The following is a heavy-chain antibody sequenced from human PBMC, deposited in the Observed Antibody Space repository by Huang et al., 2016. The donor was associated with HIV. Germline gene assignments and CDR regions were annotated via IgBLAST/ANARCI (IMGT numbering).Heavy chain of an antibody. D-gene: IGHD3-22*01. V-gene: IGHV3-74*01. CDR3: ARDPRIQSWLNFFDY. J-gene: IGHJ4*02. CDR1: GFSISSYW. CDR2: INSDGSST. Sequence: EVQLVESGGGLVQPGGSLRLSCAASGFSISSYWMHWVRQAPGKGLVWGLRINSDGSSTSYADSVKGRFTISRDNAKNTLYLQMNSLRAEDTAVYYCARDPRIQSWLNFFDYWGQGTLVSVSS.